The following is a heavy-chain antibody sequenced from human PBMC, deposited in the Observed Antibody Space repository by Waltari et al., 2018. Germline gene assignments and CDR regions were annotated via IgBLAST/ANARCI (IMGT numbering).Heavy chain of an antibody. J-gene: IGHJ4*02. CDR2: VDPDDGET. V-gene: IGHV1-69-2*01. CDR3: ATVGLITTGSDD. D-gene: IGHD3-22*01. CDR1: GYPFTDYY. Sequence: EVQLVQSGAEVKKPEATVKIYCKVSGYPFTDYYMHWVRQAPGKGPEWMGLVDPDDGETIYADKFEDRLTITADTSTDTAYMELSSLRSEDTAVYYCATVGLITTGSDDWGQGTPVTVSS.